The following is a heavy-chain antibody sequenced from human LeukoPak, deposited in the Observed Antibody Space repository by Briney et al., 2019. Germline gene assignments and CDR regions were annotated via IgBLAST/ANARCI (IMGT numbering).Heavy chain of an antibody. CDR3: ARYSGSGLDY. Sequence: GGSLRLSCAASGFTFSRYGMHWVRQAPGTGLESVSAITSNGGSTYYANSVKGRFTISRGNSQNTLYLQVGSLRPEDMAVYYCARYSGSGLDYWGQGTLVTVTS. J-gene: IGHJ4*02. CDR1: GFTFSRYG. V-gene: IGHV3-64*01. D-gene: IGHD3-10*01. CDR2: ITSNGGST.